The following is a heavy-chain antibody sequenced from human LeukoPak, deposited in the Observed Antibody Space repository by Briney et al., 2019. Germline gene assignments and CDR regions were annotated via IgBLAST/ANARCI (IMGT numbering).Heavy chain of an antibody. V-gene: IGHV3-11*01. Sequence: LSLTCAVYGGSFSGYYWSWIRQAPGKGLEWVSYISSSGSTIYYADSVKGRFTISRDNAKNSLYLQMNSLRAEDTAVYYCARDEVGLELTYGMDVWGQGTTVTVSS. CDR1: GGSFSGYY. J-gene: IGHJ6*02. CDR3: ARDEVGLELTYGMDV. CDR2: ISSSGSTI. D-gene: IGHD1-7*01.